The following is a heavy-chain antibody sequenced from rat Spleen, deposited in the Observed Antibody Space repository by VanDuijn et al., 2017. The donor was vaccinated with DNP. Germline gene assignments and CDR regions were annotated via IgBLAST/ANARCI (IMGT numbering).Heavy chain of an antibody. CDR2: ISNTGDNT. CDR3: ARSPVTSVAPFDY. D-gene: IGHD1-8*01. CDR1: GFTFSSYW. J-gene: IGHJ2*01. Sequence: EVQLVESGGGLVQPGRSLKLSCVASGFTFSSYWMTWIRQAPGKGLEWVASISNTGDNTYYSDSVKGRFTISRDNAKSTLYLRMDSLRSEDTATYYCARSPVTSVAPFDYWGQGVMVTVSS. V-gene: IGHV5-31*01.